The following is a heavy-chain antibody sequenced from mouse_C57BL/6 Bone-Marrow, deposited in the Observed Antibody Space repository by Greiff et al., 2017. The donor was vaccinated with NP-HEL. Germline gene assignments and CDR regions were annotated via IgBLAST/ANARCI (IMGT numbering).Heavy chain of an antibody. CDR2: ISSGGSYT. CDR1: GFTFSSYG. D-gene: IGHD2-10*01. J-gene: IGHJ4*01. V-gene: IGHV5-6*02. CDR3: ARRGAYPGAMDY. Sequence: EVKLQESGGDLVKPGGSLKLSCAASGFTFSSYGMSWVRQTPDKRLEWVATISSGGSYTYYPDSVKGRFTISRDNAKNTLYLQMSSLKSEDTAMYYCARRGAYPGAMDYWGQGTSVTVSS.